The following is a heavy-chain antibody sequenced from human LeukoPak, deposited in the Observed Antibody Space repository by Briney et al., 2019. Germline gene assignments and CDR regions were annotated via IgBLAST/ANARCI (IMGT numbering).Heavy chain of an antibody. J-gene: IGHJ4*02. CDR3: VKAPPGGKVAFYY. V-gene: IGHV3-23*01. CDR2: ISDSGGSS. D-gene: IGHD1-1*01. Sequence: GGSLRLSCAASVLTCNSFAMRWVRQAPGKGLEWVSAISDSGGSSYYADSVRGRFTISRDNSKNTLYLQMNSLRAGDTTVYYCVKAPPGGKVAFYYWGQGTLVTVSS. CDR1: VLTCNSFA.